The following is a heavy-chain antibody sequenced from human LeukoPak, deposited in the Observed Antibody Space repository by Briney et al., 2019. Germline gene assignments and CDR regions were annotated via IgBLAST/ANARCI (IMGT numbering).Heavy chain of an antibody. CDR3: ARQHIYGAYFDY. J-gene: IGHJ4*02. V-gene: IGHV4-59*01. Sequence: SETLSLTCTVSDESISTYYWNWIRQSPGKGLEWIGYIHNNGRTNHNPSLKSRVTMSVDTSKNQFSLMLTSVTAADTAVYYCARQHIYGAYFDYWGQGTLVTVSS. CDR1: DESISTYY. CDR2: IHNNGRT. D-gene: IGHD4/OR15-4a*01.